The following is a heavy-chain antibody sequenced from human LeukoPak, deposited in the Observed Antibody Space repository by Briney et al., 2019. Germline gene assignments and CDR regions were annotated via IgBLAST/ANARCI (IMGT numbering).Heavy chain of an antibody. CDR1: GGSISSYY. V-gene: IGHV4-59*01. CDR3: AREGVDAFDI. J-gene: IGHJ3*02. Sequence: SETLSLTCTVSGGSISSYYWSWIRQPPGKGLEWIGYIYYSGSTNYNPSLKSRVTISVDTSKNQFSLKLSSVTAADTAVYYCAREGVDAFDIWGQGTMVTVSS. CDR2: IYYSGST.